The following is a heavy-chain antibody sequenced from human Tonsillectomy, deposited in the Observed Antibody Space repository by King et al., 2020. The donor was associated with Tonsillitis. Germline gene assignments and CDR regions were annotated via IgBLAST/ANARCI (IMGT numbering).Heavy chain of an antibody. CDR1: GFTFSSYA. D-gene: IGHD1-26*01. Sequence: VQLVESGGGVVQPGRSLRLSCAASGFTFSSYAMHWVRQAPGKGLEWVAVISYDGSNKYYADSVKGRFTISRDNSKNTLYLKMNSLRAEDTAVYYCARDGGARVLELLSSDAFDIWGQGTMVTVSS. CDR2: ISYDGSNK. V-gene: IGHV3-30-3*01. CDR3: ARDGGARVLELLSSDAFDI. J-gene: IGHJ3*02.